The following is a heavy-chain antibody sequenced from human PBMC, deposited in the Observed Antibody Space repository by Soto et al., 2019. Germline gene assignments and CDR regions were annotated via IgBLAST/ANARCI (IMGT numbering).Heavy chain of an antibody. CDR3: ARARWYDAFDV. Sequence: SETLSLTCAVSGFFISSGNYWGWIRKPPGKGLEWIGSIFHGGNTYYNPSLKSRVTISVDMSKNQFSLKLNSVTTADTAVYYCARARWYDAFDVWGQGTVVTVSS. V-gene: IGHV4-38-2*01. CDR1: GFFISSGNY. CDR2: IFHGGNT. D-gene: IGHD2-15*01. J-gene: IGHJ3*01.